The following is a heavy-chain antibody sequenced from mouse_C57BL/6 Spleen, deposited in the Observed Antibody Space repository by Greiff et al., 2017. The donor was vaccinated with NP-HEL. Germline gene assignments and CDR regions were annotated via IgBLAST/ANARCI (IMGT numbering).Heavy chain of an antibody. D-gene: IGHD1-1*01. V-gene: IGHV1-82*01. CDR1: GYAFSSSW. CDR2: IYPGDGDT. J-gene: IGHJ2*01. Sequence: QVQLQQSGPELVKPGASVKISCKASGYAFSSSWMNWVKQRPGKGLEWIGRIYPGDGDTNYNGKFKGKATLTADKSSSTAYMQLSSLTSEDSAVYFCATYYGSSSYYFDYWGQGTTLTVSS. CDR3: ATYYGSSSYYFDY.